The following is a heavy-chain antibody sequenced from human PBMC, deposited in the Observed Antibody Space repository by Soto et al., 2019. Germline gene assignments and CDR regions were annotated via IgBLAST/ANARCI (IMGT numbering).Heavy chain of an antibody. J-gene: IGHJ4*02. D-gene: IGHD5-18*01. V-gene: IGHV3-23*01. CDR2: ISGSGGST. CDR3: AQDRDSCGSGFDY. CDR1: GFTFSSYA. Sequence: GGSLRLSCAASGFTFSSYAMSWVRQAPGKGLEWVSAISGSGGSTYYADSVKGRFTISRDNSKNTLYLQMNSLRAEDTAVYYCAQDRDSCGSGFDYWGQGTMVTVYS.